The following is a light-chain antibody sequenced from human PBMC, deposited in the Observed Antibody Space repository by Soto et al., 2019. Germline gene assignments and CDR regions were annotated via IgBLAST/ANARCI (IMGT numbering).Light chain of an antibody. Sequence: QSALTQPRSVSGSPGQTVTISCTGTSSDVGSSNYVSWYQQHPGKAPKLIISDVSKRPSGVPDRFSGSKSDNTAALTVSVLQYEDEAYYVCCSHAGSYVVFGGGTKLTVL. CDR1: SSDVGSSNY. CDR3: CSHAGSYVV. J-gene: IGLJ2*01. V-gene: IGLV2-11*01. CDR2: DVS.